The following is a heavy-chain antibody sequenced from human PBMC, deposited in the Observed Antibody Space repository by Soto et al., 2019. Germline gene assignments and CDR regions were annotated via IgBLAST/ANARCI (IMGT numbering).Heavy chain of an antibody. D-gene: IGHD2-15*01. Sequence: SQTLSLTCAISGDSVSSNSAAWNWIRQSPSRGLEWLGRTYYRSKWYNDYAVSVKSRITINPDTSKNQFSLQLNSVTPEDTAVYYCARVRCSGGSCYSGYYYYMDVWGKGTTVTVSS. CDR1: GDSVSSNSAA. CDR3: ARVRCSGGSCYSGYYYYMDV. CDR2: TYYRSKWYN. J-gene: IGHJ6*03. V-gene: IGHV6-1*01.